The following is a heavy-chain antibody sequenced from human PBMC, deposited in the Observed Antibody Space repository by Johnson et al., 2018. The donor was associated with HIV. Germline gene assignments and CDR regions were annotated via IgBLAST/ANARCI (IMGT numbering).Heavy chain of an antibody. J-gene: IGHJ3*01. Sequence: VPLVESGGGLERPGGSLRLSCAASGFFFDDYGMTWVRQPPGRGLEWVSGINWNGGSTGYTDSVKGRFTISRDNAKNSLYLQMNSLRVEDTALYYCARLMAARTLDDAFDLWGQGTMVTVSS. V-gene: IGHV3-20*04. CDR1: GFFFDDYG. D-gene: IGHD6-13*01. CDR3: ARLMAARTLDDAFDL. CDR2: INWNGGST.